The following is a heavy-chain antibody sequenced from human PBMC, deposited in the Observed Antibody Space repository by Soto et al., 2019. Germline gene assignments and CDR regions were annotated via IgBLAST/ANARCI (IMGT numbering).Heavy chain of an antibody. CDR1: GIIFNGFG. D-gene: IGHD3-16*02. J-gene: IGHJ4*02. CDR2: ISYDGSNK. Sequence: GGSLRLSCAASGIIFNGFGMHWVRQAPGKGLEWVAVISYDGSNKYYADSVKGRFTISRDNSKNTLYLQMNSLRAEDTAVYYCAKDYGLFGGVIVPGYWGQGTLVTV. CDR3: AKDYGLFGGVIVPGY. V-gene: IGHV3-30*18.